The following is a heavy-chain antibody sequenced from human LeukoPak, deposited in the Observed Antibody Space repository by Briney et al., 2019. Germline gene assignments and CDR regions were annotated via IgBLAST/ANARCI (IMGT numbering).Heavy chain of an antibody. J-gene: IGHJ4*02. CDR1: GYTFTGYY. CDR2: INPKSGGT. D-gene: IGHD3-3*01. CDR3: ARVYDFWSGYYPTEYFDY. V-gene: IGHV1-2*02. Sequence: GASVKVSCKASGYTFTGYYMHWVRQAAGQGLEWMGWINPKSGGTNYARKFQGRLTMARHTSISTAYMELSRLRSDVTVVYYCARVYDFWSGYYPTEYFDYWGQGTLVTVSS.